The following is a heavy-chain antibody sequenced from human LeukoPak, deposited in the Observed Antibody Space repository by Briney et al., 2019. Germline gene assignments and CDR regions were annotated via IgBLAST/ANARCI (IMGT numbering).Heavy chain of an antibody. CDR1: GFTVSSNY. D-gene: IGHD3-3*01. Sequence: PRGSLRLSCAASGFTVSSNYMSWVRQAPGKGLEWVSVIYSGGSTYYADSVKGRFTISRDNSKNTLYLQMNSLRAEDTAVYYCARELWSGYVNWFDPWGQGTLVTVSS. V-gene: IGHV3-66*02. CDR2: IYSGGST. J-gene: IGHJ5*02. CDR3: ARELWSGYVNWFDP.